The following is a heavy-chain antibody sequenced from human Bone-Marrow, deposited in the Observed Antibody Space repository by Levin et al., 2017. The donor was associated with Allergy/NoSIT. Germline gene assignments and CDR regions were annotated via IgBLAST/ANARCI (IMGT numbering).Heavy chain of an antibody. Sequence: PGGSLRLSCAASGFSFDDYAMHWVRQAPGKGLEWVSGISWNSDRIGYADSVKGRFTISRDNAKNSLYLQMNSLRAEDTALYYCARDREFLPTGGMDVWGQGTTVTVSS. J-gene: IGHJ6*02. D-gene: IGHD2-21*01. CDR1: GFSFDDYA. CDR3: ARDREFLPTGGMDV. CDR2: ISWNSDRI. V-gene: IGHV3-9*01.